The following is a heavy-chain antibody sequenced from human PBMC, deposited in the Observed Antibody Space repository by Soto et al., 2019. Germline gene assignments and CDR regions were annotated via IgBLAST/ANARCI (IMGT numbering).Heavy chain of an antibody. CDR1: GYTFTGYY. V-gene: IGHV1-2*04. CDR2: INPNSGGT. Sequence: ASVKVSCKASGYTFTGYYMHWVRQAPGQGLEWMGWINPNSGGTNYAQKFQGWVTMTRDTSISTAYMELSRLRSDDTAVYYCARNLVGATDDAFDIWGKGTMVTVSS. J-gene: IGHJ3*02. D-gene: IGHD1-26*01. CDR3: ARNLVGATDDAFDI.